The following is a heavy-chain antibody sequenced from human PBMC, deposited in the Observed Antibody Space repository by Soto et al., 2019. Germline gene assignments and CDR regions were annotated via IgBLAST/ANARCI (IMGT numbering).Heavy chain of an antibody. V-gene: IGHV4-59*01. Sequence: TSETLSLTCTVSGGSISSYYWSWIRQPPGNGLEWIGYIYYSGSTNYNPSLKSRVTISVDTSKNQFSLKLSSVTAADTAVYYCARGIAAAGINWFDPWGQGTLVTVSS. CDR3: ARGIAAAGINWFDP. D-gene: IGHD6-13*01. J-gene: IGHJ5*02. CDR1: GGSISSYY. CDR2: IYYSGST.